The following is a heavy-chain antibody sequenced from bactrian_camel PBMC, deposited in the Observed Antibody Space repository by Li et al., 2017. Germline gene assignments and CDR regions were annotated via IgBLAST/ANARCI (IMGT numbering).Heavy chain of an antibody. CDR2: IDSGGGST. CDR1: GFTFSSYD. J-gene: IGHJ4*01. Sequence: QLVESGGGLVQPGGSLRLSCVASGFTFSSYDMSWVRQAPGKGLGWVSAIDSGGGSTYYTDSVKGRFTISRDNAKNTLYLQMTDLKPEDTAVYYCAFDGWVEHEGRCGSGNQGTQVTVS. V-gene: IGHV3S40*01. D-gene: IGHD3*01.